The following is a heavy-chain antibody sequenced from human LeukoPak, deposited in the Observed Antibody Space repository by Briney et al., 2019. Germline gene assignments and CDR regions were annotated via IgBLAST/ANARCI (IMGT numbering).Heavy chain of an antibody. J-gene: IGHJ4*02. CDR3: ARCGGDCYTSTQGSDY. V-gene: IGHV3-30*04. Sequence: GRSLRLSCAASGFTFSSYAMHWFRQAPGKGLEWVAVISYDGNHIFYADSVKGRFTISRDNSKNTLYLQMNSLTTEDTAVYYCARCGGDCYTSTQGSDYWGQGTLVTVSS. D-gene: IGHD2-21*02. CDR1: GFTFSSYA. CDR2: ISYDGNHI.